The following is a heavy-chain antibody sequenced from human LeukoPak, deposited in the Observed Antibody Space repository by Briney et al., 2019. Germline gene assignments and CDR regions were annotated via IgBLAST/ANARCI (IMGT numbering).Heavy chain of an antibody. CDR1: GGSFTSYY. CDR2: INHTGST. V-gene: IGHV4-34*01. Sequence: PSETLSLTCEVNGGSFTSYYWNWIRQPPGKGLEWIGEINHTGSTKYNPSLERRVTISVDRSKNQFSLRLNSVSAADTAVYYCARGRLSPRECWFDTWGQGNLVTVSS. J-gene: IGHJ5*02. CDR3: ARGRLSPRECWFDT. D-gene: IGHD3-10*01.